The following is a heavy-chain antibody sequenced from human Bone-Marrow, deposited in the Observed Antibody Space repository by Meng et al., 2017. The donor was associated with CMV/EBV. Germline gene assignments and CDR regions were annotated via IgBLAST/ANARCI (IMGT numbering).Heavy chain of an antibody. D-gene: IGHD4-23*01. CDR1: GSVSSYRSY. CDR2: FYYSGTS. V-gene: IGHV4-61*01. Sequence: GSVSSYRSYWAWIRQPPGEGLEYIGSFYYSGTSTYNPSFQSRVTISADTSMNQFSLTLTSVTAADTAVYYCARDRGDYGGNSGIFDFWGQGTLVTVFS. CDR3: ARDRGDYGGNSGIFDF. J-gene: IGHJ4*02.